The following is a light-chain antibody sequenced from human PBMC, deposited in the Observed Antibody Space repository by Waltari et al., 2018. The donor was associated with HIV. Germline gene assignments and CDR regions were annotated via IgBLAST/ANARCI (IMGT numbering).Light chain of an antibody. Sequence: QSVLTPPPSVSGAPGHRVTLSCTGTSSNIGTHDAHRFHQFPGTAPRLLIYNCKYRPSGGPDRFSAAKSGTSASLAITGLQADDEAYYYCQSSDSTLSGSVFGGGTKLTVL. CDR1: SSNIGTHD. CDR3: QSSDSTLSGSV. V-gene: IGLV1-40*01. J-gene: IGLJ2*01. CDR2: NCK.